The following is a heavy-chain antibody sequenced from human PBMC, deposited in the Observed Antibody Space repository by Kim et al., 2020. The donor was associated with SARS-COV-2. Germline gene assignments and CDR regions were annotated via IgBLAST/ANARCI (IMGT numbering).Heavy chain of an antibody. V-gene: IGHV1-46*01. CDR2: INPSGGST. Sequence: ASVKVSCKASGYTFTSYYMHWVRQAPGQGLEWMGIINPSGGSTSYAQKFQGRVTMTRDTSTSTVYMELSSLRSEDTAVYYCARDKRGYSYGFHPQGLDYWGQGTLVTVSS. CDR3: ARDKRGYSYGFHPQGLDY. CDR1: GYTFTSYY. J-gene: IGHJ4*02. D-gene: IGHD5-18*01.